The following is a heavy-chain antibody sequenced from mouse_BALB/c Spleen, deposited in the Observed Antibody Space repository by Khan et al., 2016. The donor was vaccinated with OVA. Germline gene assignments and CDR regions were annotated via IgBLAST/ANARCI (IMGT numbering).Heavy chain of an antibody. Sequence: QIQLVQSGPELKKPGETVKLSCKASGYTFTNYVMNWVKQAPGKGLKWMGWINTYTGEPTYSDDFKGRFAFSLETSASAAYLQINNLKNEDTATYFCARCNRDFDYWGQGTTLTVSS. J-gene: IGHJ2*01. V-gene: IGHV9-3-1*01. CDR2: INTYTGEP. D-gene: IGHD2-1*01. CDR1: GYTFTNYV. CDR3: ARCNRDFDY.